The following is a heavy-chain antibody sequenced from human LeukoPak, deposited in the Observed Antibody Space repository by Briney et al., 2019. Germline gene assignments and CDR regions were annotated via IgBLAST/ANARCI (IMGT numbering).Heavy chain of an antibody. Sequence: ASVKVSCTASGGTFSSYAISWVRQAPGQGLEWMGIINPSGGSTSYAQKFQGRVTMTRDTSTSTVYMELSSLRSEDTAVYYCATSGYPFDYWGQGTLVTVSS. CDR2: INPSGGST. CDR3: ATSGYPFDY. J-gene: IGHJ4*02. V-gene: IGHV1-46*01. D-gene: IGHD3-3*01. CDR1: GGTFSSYA.